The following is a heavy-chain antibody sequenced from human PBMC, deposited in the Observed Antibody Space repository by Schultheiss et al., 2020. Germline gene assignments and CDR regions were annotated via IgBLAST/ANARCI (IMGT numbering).Heavy chain of an antibody. D-gene: IGHD2-21*02. CDR2: IWYDGSNK. Sequence: GGSLRLSCAASGFTFSSYGMHWVRQAPGKGLEWVAVIWYDGSNKYYADSVKGRFTISRDNSKNTLYLQMNSLRAEDTAVYYCARGHDFAYAFDMWGQGTMVTVSS. CDR1: GFTFSSYG. J-gene: IGHJ3*02. V-gene: IGHV3-33*08. CDR3: ARGHDFAYAFDM.